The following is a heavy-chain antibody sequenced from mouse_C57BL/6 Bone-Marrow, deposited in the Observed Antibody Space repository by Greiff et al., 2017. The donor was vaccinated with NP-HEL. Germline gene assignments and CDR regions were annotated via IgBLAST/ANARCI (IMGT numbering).Heavy chain of an antibody. CDR2: IDPSDSYT. V-gene: IGHV1-69*01. CDR3: ARGGFDCYYVSYFDY. J-gene: IGHJ2*01. CDR1: GYTFTSYW. D-gene: IGHD1-1*01. Sequence: VQLQQPGAELVMPGASVKLSCKASGYTFTSYWMHWVKQRPGQGLEWIGEIDPSDSYTNYNEKFKGKATLTADKSSSTAYMQLSSLYSEDTALYYCARGGFDCYYVSYFDYWGQGTTLTVSS.